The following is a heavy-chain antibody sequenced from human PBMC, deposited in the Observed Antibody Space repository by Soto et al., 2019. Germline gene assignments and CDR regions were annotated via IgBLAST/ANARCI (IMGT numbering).Heavy chain of an antibody. J-gene: IGHJ3*02. Sequence: QVQLVQSGAAVEQPGASVKISCKASGDSFSSYTLSWIRQAPGHGLEWMGRIVPLLGTTNYAQKFQGSVTFIADKSTSKVFMELRRLRSEDTALDSCAQYLAAVAGTQAFDIWGQGTMVIVSS. CDR1: GDSFSSYT. D-gene: IGHD6-19*01. V-gene: IGHV1-69*08. CDR2: IVPLLGTT. CDR3: AQYLAAVAGTQAFDI.